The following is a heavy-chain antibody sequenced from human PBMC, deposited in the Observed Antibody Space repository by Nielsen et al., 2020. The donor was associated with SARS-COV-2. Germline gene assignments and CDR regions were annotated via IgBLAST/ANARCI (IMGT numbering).Heavy chain of an antibody. J-gene: IGHJ4*02. V-gene: IGHV1-18*01. CDR2: IITYNGNT. CDR1: GYTFTSYG. D-gene: IGHD3-3*01. Sequence: ASVKVSCKASGYTFTSYGISWVRQAPGQGLEWMGWIITYNGNTNYPQKLQGRVTMTTDTSTSTAYMELRSLRSDDTAVYYCARTSRDITIFGVVIRLGYWGQGTLVTVSS. CDR3: ARTSRDITIFGVVIRLGY.